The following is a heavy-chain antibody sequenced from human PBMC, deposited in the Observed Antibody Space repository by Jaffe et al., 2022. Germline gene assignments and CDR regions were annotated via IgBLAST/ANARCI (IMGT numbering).Heavy chain of an antibody. D-gene: IGHD3-10*01. V-gene: IGHV4-34*01. J-gene: IGHJ6*03. CDR1: GGSFSGYY. Sequence: QVQLQQWGAGLLKPSETLSLTCAVYGGSFSGYYWSWIRQPPGKGLEWIGEINHSGSTNYNPSLKSRVTISVDTSKNQFSLKLSSVTAADTAVYYCARGPYGSGTRYSHYYYYMDVWGKGTTVTVSS. CDR3: ARGPYGSGTRYSHYYYYMDV. CDR2: INHSGST.